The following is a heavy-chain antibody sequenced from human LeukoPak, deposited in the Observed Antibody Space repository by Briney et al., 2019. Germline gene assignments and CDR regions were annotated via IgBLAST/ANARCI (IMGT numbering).Heavy chain of an antibody. CDR2: LWYDGSNK. CDR1: GFTFSSYG. D-gene: IGHD4-23*01. V-gene: IGHV3-33*06. J-gene: IGHJ5*02. Sequence: PGGSLRLSCAASGFTFSSYGMHWVRQAPGKGLEWVAVLWYDGSNKYYADSVRGRFTISRDNSKNTLYLQMNSLRAEDTAVYYCAKYTAVGVRWFDPWGQGTLVTVSS. CDR3: AKYTAVGVRWFDP.